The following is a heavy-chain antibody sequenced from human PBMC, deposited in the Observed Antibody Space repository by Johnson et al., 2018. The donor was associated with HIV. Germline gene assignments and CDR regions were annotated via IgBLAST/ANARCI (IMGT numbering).Heavy chain of an antibody. J-gene: IGHJ3*01. CDR1: GFTFRDYH. CDR3: ARDPPGRAFDV. V-gene: IGHV3-11*04. Sequence: QVQLVESGGGLVKPGGSLRVSCAASGFTFRDYHMSWIRQAPGKGVEWLSYISSSGSTIYYADSVKGRFTISRDNAKNSLFLQMNSLSAEDTAIYYCARDPPGRAFDVWGLGTTVTVSS. CDR2: ISSSGSTI.